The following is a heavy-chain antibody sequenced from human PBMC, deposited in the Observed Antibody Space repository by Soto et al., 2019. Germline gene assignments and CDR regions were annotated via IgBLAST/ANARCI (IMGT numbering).Heavy chain of an antibody. CDR3: AKRVVPAATGRVWFDP. Sequence: EVQLLESGGGLVQPGGSLRLSCAASGFTFSSYDMSWVRQAPGKGLEWVSAISGSGGSTYYADSVKGRFTISRDNSKNTLYLQMNSLRAEDTAVYYCAKRVVPAATGRVWFDPWGQGTRVTVSS. CDR2: ISGSGGST. J-gene: IGHJ5*02. CDR1: GFTFSSYD. D-gene: IGHD2-2*01. V-gene: IGHV3-23*01.